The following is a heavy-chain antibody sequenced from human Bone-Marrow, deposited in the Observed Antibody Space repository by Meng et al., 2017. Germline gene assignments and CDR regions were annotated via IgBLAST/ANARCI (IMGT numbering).Heavy chain of an antibody. D-gene: IGHD6-25*01. CDR1: GGSFSGYY. J-gene: IGHJ4*02. V-gene: IGHV4-34*01. CDR3: ARGGRL. Sequence: SETLSLTCAAYGGSFSGYYWSWIRQPPGKGLEWIGEINHSGSTNYNPSLKSRVTISVDTSKNQFSLKLSSVTAADTAVYYCARGGRLWGQGTLVTVSS. CDR2: INHSGST.